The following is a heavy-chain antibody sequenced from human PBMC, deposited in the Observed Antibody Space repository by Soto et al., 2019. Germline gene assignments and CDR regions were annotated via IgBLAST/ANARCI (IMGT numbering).Heavy chain of an antibody. J-gene: IGHJ4*02. CDR1: GFTFSSYW. D-gene: IGHD2-21*01. CDR2: IKQDGSEK. V-gene: IGHV3-7*01. Sequence: EVQLVESGGGLVQPGGSLRLSCAASGFTFSSYWMSWVRQAPGKGLEWVANIKQDGSEKYYVDSVKGRFTISRDNAKNSLYLQMDSLRAEDTAVYYCARDPGEEGGCFDYWGQGTLVTVSS. CDR3: ARDPGEEGGCFDY.